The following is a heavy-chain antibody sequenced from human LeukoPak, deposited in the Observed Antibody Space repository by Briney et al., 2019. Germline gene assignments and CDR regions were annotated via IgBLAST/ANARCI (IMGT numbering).Heavy chain of an antibody. J-gene: IGHJ1*01. D-gene: IGHD2-21*02. Sequence: PGGSLRLSCAASGFTFSSHWMHWVRQAPGKGLVWVSRIKSDGSSTSYADSVKGRFTISRDNAKNTLYLQMNSLRAEDMAVYYCARAASCGGDCSSSYLQHWGQGTLSPSPQ. CDR3: ARAASCGGDCSSSYLQH. CDR2: IKSDGSST. V-gene: IGHV3-74*01. CDR1: GFTFSSHW.